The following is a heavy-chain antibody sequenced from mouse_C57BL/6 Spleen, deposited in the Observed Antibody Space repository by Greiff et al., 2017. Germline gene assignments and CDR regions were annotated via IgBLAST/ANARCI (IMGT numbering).Heavy chain of an antibody. Sequence: QVQLQQPGAELVKPGASVKMSCKASGYTFTSYWITWVKQRPGQGLEWIGDIYPGSGSTNYNEKFKSKATLTVDTSSSTAYMQLSSLTSEDSAVYYCARWETGPSGAWFAYWGQGTLVTVSA. CDR2: IYPGSGST. V-gene: IGHV1-55*01. CDR3: ARWETGPSGAWFAY. CDR1: GYTFTSYW. D-gene: IGHD3-1*01. J-gene: IGHJ3*01.